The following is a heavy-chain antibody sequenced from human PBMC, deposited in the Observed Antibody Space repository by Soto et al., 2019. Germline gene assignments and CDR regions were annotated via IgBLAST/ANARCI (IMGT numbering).Heavy chain of an antibody. CDR3: ARMSPAAAETLDY. V-gene: IGHV2-70*11. CDR1: GFSLSTSGMC. CDR2: IDWDDDK. D-gene: IGHD6-25*01. Sequence: TFSGFSLSTSGMCVSWIRQPPGKALEWLARIDWDDDKYYSTSLKTRLTISKDTSKNQVVLTMTNMDPVDTATYYCARMSPAAAETLDYWGQGTLVTVSS. J-gene: IGHJ4*02.